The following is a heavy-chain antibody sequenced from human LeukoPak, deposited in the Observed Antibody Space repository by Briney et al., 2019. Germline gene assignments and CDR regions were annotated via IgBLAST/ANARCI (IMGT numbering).Heavy chain of an antibody. D-gene: IGHD3-10*01. CDR1: GFSFSSSA. Sequence: GRSLRLSSAASGFSFSSSAMHWVRQAPGKGLEWVAVISYDGVNKFYTHSVKGRFTISRDNSRNTLYLQMNSLRAEDTAVYFCARGPSAYSSEADYWGQGTLVTVSS. CDR2: ISYDGVNK. CDR3: ARGPSAYSSEADY. J-gene: IGHJ4*02. V-gene: IGHV3-30-3*01.